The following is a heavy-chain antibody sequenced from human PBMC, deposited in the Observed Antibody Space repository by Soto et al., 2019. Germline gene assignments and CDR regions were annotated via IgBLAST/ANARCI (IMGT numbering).Heavy chain of an antibody. CDR1: GGSISSSNW. CDR3: ARAIYDAGGMDV. CDR2: IYHSGST. D-gene: IGHD3-16*01. J-gene: IGHJ6*02. Sequence: PSETLSLTCAVSGGSISSSNWCSWVRQPPGKGLEWIGEIYHSGSTNYNPSLKSRVTISVDKSKNQFSLKLSSVTAADTAVHYCARAIYDAGGMDVWGQGTTVTVSS. V-gene: IGHV4-4*02.